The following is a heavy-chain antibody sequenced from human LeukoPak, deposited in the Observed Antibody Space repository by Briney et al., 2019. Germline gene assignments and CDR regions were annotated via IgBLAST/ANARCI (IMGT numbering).Heavy chain of an antibody. CDR1: GFAFSSLY. D-gene: IGHD1-14*01. J-gene: IGHJ4*02. V-gene: IGHV3-74*01. CDR3: ARAITLSRSPAY. Sequence: GGSLRLSCAASGFAFSSLYMHWVRQAPGKGLVWVSRINIDGSSTTYADSVKGRFTISRDNTKNTLYLQMNSLRAEDTAVYYCARAITLSRSPAYWGQGTLVTVS. CDR2: INIDGSST.